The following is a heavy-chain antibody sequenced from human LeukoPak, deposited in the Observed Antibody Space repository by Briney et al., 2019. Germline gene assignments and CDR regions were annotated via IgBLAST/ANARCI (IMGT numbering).Heavy chain of an antibody. V-gene: IGHV3-30*18. CDR1: GFTFSSYG. Sequence: PGRSLRLSCAASGFTFSSYGMHWVRQAPGQGLELVAVISYDGSNKYYADSVKGRFTISRDNSKNTLYLQMNSLRAEDTAVYYCAKTPYGSGSYYLDYWGQGTLVTVSS. CDR3: AKTPYGSGSYYLDY. CDR2: ISYDGSNK. J-gene: IGHJ4*02. D-gene: IGHD3-10*01.